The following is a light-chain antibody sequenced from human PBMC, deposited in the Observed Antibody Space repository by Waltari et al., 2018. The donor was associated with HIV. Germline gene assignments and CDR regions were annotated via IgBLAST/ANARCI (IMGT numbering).Light chain of an antibody. CDR1: SSHIGAYDS. CDR3: SSYGDNIRVL. J-gene: IGLJ2*01. CDR2: EVS. Sequence: QSALTQPPSASGSLGQSVTISCTGSSSHIGAYDSVSWFQQHPNNAPKLLLYEVSKRPSGVPDRFSGSRSGETAFLSVSGLQPDDTAGYFCSSYGDNIRVLFGGGTNLTVL. V-gene: IGLV2-8*01.